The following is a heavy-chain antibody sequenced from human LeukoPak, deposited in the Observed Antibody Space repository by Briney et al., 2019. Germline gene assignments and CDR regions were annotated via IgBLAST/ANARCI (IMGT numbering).Heavy chain of an antibody. CDR2: IYTIGSA. V-gene: IGHV4-4*09. CDR3: AREMRGAFHI. CDR1: GDSIVGHY. D-gene: IGHD3-10*01. J-gene: IGHJ3*02. Sequence: KASETLSLTCNVSGDSIVGHYWTWVRQSPGKGLEWIGHIYTIGSANYNPSLKSRVTISLDTSKSQFSLKLGSVTAADTAVYYCAREMRGAFHIWGQGTMVTVS.